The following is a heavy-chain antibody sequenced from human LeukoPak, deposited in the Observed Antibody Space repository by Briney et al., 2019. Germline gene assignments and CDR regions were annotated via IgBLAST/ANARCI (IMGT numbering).Heavy chain of an antibody. CDR1: GFTFSTYA. J-gene: IGHJ4*02. D-gene: IGHD6-19*01. CDR3: AKEAGDGWSYFDF. V-gene: IGHV3-23*01. Sequence: PGGSLRLSCAASGFTFSTYAMSWVRQAPGKGLEWVSGINSGGDSTFYADSVKGRFTISRDNSKNTLYPQLISLRGEDTAVYHCAKEAGDGWSYFDFWGQGTLVTVSS. CDR2: INSGGDST.